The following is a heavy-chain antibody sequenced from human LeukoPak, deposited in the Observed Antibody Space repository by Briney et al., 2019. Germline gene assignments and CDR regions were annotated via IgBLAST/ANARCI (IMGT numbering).Heavy chain of an antibody. D-gene: IGHD3-3*01. V-gene: IGHV3-48*01. J-gene: IGHJ4*02. CDR1: GFTFNSYS. CDR3: ARDSDRDDFGFDY. Sequence: GGSLRLSCAASGFTFNSYSMNWVRQAPGKGLEWVSYISSSSSTIYYADSVKGRFTISRDNAKNSLYLKMNSLRAEDTAVYYCARDSDRDDFGFDYWGQGTLVTVSS. CDR2: ISSSSSTI.